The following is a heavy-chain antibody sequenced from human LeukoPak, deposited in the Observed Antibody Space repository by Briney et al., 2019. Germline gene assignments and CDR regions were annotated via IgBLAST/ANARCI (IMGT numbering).Heavy chain of an antibody. CDR1: GFTVSSNY. V-gene: IGHV3-66*01. Sequence: GGSLRLSCAASGFTVSSNYMSWVRQAPGKGLEWVSVIYSGGSTYYADSVKSRFTISRDNSKNTLYLQMNSLRAEDTAVYYCAREGYSSSQRGVVDYWGQGTLVTVSS. D-gene: IGHD6-6*01. J-gene: IGHJ4*02. CDR2: IYSGGST. CDR3: AREGYSSSQRGVVDY.